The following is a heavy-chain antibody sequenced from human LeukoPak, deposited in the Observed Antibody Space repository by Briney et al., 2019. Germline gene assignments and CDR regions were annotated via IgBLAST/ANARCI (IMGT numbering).Heavy chain of an antibody. V-gene: IGHV3-7*01. CDR1: GGSISSYY. D-gene: IGHD3-3*01. CDR2: IKQDGSEK. CDR3: AREEYYDFWSGYSEFDY. Sequence: ETLSLTCTVSGGSISSYYWSWVRQAPGKGLEWVANIKQDGSEKYYVDSVKGRFTISRDNAKNSLYLQMNSLRAKDTAVYYCAREEYYDFWSGYSEFDYWGQGTLVTVSS. J-gene: IGHJ4*02.